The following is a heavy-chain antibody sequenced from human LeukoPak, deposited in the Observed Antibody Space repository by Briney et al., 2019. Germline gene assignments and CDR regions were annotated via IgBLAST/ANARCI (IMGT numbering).Heavy chain of an antibody. CDR1: GFTFSNAW. D-gene: IGHD2-15*01. Sequence: GGSLRLSCAASGFTFSNAWMSWVRQAPGKGLEWVGRIKSKTDGGTTDYAAPVKGRFTISRDDSKNTLYLQMNSLKTEDTAVYYCTTDLGYCSGGSCSNWFDPWGQGTLVTVSS. CDR2: IKSKTDGGTT. J-gene: IGHJ5*02. CDR3: TTDLGYCSGGSCSNWFDP. V-gene: IGHV3-15*01.